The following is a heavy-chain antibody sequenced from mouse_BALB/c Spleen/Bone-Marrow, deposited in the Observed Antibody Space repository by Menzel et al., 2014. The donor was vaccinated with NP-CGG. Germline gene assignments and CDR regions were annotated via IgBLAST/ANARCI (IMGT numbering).Heavy chain of an antibody. D-gene: IGHD2-14*01. V-gene: IGHV1S56*01. CDR3: ARNYRYAWFAY. CDR1: GYTFTSYV. J-gene: IGHJ3*01. Sequence: VQLQQSGPDLVKPGASVKLSCKASGYTFTSYVINWVRQRPEKGLEWMGWIFPGDGSIKYNEKFKGKATLTTDKSSSTAYMQPSRLTSEDSAVYFCARNYRYAWFAYWGQGTLVTVSA. CDR2: IFPGDGSI.